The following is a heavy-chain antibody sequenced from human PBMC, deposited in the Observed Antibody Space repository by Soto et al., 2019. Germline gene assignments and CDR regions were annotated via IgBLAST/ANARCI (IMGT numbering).Heavy chain of an antibody. CDR3: ARADSSGYYYGGAFDI. J-gene: IGHJ3*02. Sequence: ETLSLTCTVSGGSISSYYWSWIRQPPGKGLEWIGYIYYSGSTNYNPSLKSRVTISVDTSKNQFSLKLSSVTAADTAVYYCARADSSGYYYGGAFDIWGQGTMVTVSS. D-gene: IGHD3-22*01. V-gene: IGHV4-59*01. CDR1: GGSISSYY. CDR2: IYYSGST.